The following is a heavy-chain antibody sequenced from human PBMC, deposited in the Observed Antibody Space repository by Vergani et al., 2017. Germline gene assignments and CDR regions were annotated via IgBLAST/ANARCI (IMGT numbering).Heavy chain of an antibody. V-gene: IGHV3-48*01. Sequence: VNLVESGGGVVQPGGSLRLSCAASGFTFSAYSMNWVRQTPGKGLEWISYIGVSDNSIYYADSVMGRFAISRDNARNLLFLQMNSLRADDSALYFCVRDPDYSTFDSWGQGTLVTVS. CDR3: VRDPDYSTFDS. D-gene: IGHD4-11*01. CDR1: GFTFSAYS. J-gene: IGHJ4*02. CDR2: IGVSDNSI.